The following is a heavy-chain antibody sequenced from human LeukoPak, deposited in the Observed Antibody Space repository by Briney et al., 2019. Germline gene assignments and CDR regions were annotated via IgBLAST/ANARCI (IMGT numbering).Heavy chain of an antibody. V-gene: IGHV3-66*01. CDR3: ARDKDA. CDR1: GLTVSNNY. Sequence: GGSLRLSCVVSGLTVSNNYMSWVRQAPGKGLEWLSVIYSDGTTRNADSVKGRFTISRDNSKNTVYLQMDSLRAEDTAVYYCARDKDAWGQGTLVTVSS. CDR2: IYSDGTT. J-gene: IGHJ5*02.